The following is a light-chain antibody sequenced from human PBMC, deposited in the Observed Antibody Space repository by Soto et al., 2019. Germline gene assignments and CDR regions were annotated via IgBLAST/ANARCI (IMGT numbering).Light chain of an antibody. V-gene: IGKV3-20*01. CDR1: QTVRNNY. J-gene: IGKJ1*01. CDR3: HQYGSSPQT. CDR2: GAS. Sequence: FVLTQSPGTLSLSPGERATLSCRASQTVRNNYLAWYQQKPGQAPRLLIYGASSRATGIPDRFTGSGSGTDFTLTISRLEPEDFAVFYCHQYGSSPQTFGQGTKVDIK.